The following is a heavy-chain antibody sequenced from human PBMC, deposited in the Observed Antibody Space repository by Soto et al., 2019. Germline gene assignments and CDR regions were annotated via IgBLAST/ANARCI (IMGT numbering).Heavy chain of an antibody. CDR2: INPNSGGT. CDR3: ARVPPESGYSHFDY. Sequence: GASVQVSCKASGYTFTGYYMHWVRQAPGQGLEWMGWINPNSGGTNYAQKFQGWVTMTRDTSISTAYMELSRLRSDDTAVYYCARVPPESGYSHFDYWGQGTLVTVSS. V-gene: IGHV1-2*04. CDR1: GYTFTGYY. J-gene: IGHJ4*02. D-gene: IGHD3-22*01.